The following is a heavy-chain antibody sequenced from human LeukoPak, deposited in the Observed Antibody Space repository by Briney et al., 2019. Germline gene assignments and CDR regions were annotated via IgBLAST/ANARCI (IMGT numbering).Heavy chain of an antibody. CDR1: GYTFTSYD. D-gene: IGHD2-2*01. CDR3: ARGAVPAAGDWFDP. CDR2: MNPNSGNT. V-gene: IGHV1-8*03. J-gene: IGHJ5*02. Sequence: ASVKVSCKASGYTFTSYDINWVRQATGQGLEWMGWMNPNSGNTGYAQKFQGRVTITRNTSISTAYTELSSLRSGDTAVYYCARGAVPAAGDWFDPWGQGTLVTVSS.